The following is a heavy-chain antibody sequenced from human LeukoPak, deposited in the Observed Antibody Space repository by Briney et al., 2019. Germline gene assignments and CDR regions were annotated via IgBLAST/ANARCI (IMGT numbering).Heavy chain of an antibody. CDR3: AKGPYGLNWFDP. D-gene: IGHD3-10*01. J-gene: IGHJ5*02. V-gene: IGHV3-9*01. CDR2: ISWNSGSI. Sequence: PGRSLRLSCAASGFTFDDYAMHWVRQAPGKGLEWVSGISWNSGSIGYADSVKGRFTISRDNAKNSLYLQMNSLRAADTALYYCAKGPYGLNWFDPWGQGTLVTVSS. CDR1: GFTFDDYA.